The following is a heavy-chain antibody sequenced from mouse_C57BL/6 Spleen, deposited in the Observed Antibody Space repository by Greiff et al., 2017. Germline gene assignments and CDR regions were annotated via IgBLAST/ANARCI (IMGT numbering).Heavy chain of an antibody. CDR3: ARVGGYGGRTGFAY. D-gene: IGHD2-2*01. V-gene: IGHV1-82*01. CDR1: GYAFSSSW. J-gene: IGHJ3*01. CDR2: LYPGDGDP. Sequence: QVQLQQSGPELVKPGASVKISCKASGYAFSSSWMNWVKQRPGKGLEWIGRLYPGDGDPNYNGKFKGKATLAADKSSSTAYMQLSSLTSEDSAVYFWARVGGYGGRTGFAYWGQGTLVTVAA.